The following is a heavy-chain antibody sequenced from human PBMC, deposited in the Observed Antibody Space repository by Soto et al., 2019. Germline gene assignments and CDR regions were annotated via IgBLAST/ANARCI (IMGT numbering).Heavy chain of an antibody. CDR1: GFTFSSYA. CDR3: ARPFTSIVVVPASMDV. V-gene: IGHV3-30-3*01. CDR2: ISYDGSNK. D-gene: IGHD2-2*01. Sequence: GGSLRLSCAASGFTFSSYAMHWVRQAPGKGLEWVAVISYDGSNKYYADSVKGRFNISRDNSKNTLYLQMNSLRAEDTAVYYCARPFTSIVVVPASMDVWGQGTTVTVSS. J-gene: IGHJ6*02.